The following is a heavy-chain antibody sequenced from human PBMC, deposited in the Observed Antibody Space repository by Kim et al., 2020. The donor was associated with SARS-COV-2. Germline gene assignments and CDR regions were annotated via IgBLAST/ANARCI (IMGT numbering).Heavy chain of an antibody. D-gene: IGHD3-16*02. CDR2: INPSGGST. CDR3: AREEWGDYVWGSYRSPNWFDP. Sequence: ASVKVSCKASGYTFTSYYMHWVRQAPGQGLEWMGIINPSGGSTSYAQKFQGRVTMTRDTSTSTVYMELSSLRSEDTAVYYCAREEWGDYVWGSYRSPNWFDPWGQGTLVTVSS. J-gene: IGHJ5*02. V-gene: IGHV1-46*01. CDR1: GYTFTSYY.